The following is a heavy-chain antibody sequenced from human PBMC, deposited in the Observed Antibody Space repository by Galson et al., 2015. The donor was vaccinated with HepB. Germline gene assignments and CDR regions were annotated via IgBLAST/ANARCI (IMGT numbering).Heavy chain of an antibody. J-gene: IGHJ5*02. CDR1: GFSLTASKMG. CDR3: ARLYNDNHNYFFDQ. D-gene: IGHD1-14*01. CDR2: IYWDDAQ. V-gene: IGHV2-5*02. Sequence: PALVKPTQTLTLTCSFSGFSLTASKMGMGWIRQTPGKALEWLALIYWDDAQRYSPSLKSRLTISKDSSRDQVVLRMTNMDPVDTATYFCARLYNDNHNYFFDQWGQGTLVTVSS.